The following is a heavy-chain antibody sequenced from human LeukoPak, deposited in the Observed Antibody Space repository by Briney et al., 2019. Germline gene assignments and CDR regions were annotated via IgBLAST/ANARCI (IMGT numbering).Heavy chain of an antibody. CDR1: GGSLSSGSYY. V-gene: IGHV4-61*01. CDR2: IYYSGST. Sequence: SETLSLTCTVSGGSLSSGSYYWSWIRQPPGKGLEWFGYIYYSGSTNYNPSLKSRVTISVDTSKNQFSLKLSSVTAADTAVYYCARDILGSGIINVPYAFDIWGQGTMVTVSS. J-gene: IGHJ3*02. CDR3: ARDILGSGIINVPYAFDI. D-gene: IGHD3-10*01.